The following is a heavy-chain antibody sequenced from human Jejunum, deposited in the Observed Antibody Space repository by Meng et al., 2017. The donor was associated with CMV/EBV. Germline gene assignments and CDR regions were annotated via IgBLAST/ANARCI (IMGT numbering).Heavy chain of an antibody. CDR1: SLNTSGVG. Sequence: SLNTSGVGVGWIRQPPGKALEWLALVYWDDDKRYNPSPKSRLTITRDTSKNQVVLTMTNMDPADTATYFCARSGGSTWYEEKNWFDPWGQGTLVTVSS. CDR2: VYWDDDK. V-gene: IGHV2-5*02. D-gene: IGHD6-13*01. J-gene: IGHJ5*02. CDR3: ARSGGSTWYEEKNWFDP.